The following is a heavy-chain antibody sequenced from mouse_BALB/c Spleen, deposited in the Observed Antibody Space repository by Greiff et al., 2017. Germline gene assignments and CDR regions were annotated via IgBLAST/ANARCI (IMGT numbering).Heavy chain of an antibody. CDR2: IYPGSGNT. J-gene: IGHJ2*01. Sequence: QVQLQQSGAELARPGASVKLSCKASGYTFTDYYINWVKQRTGQGLEWIGEIYPGSGNTYYNEKFKGKATLTADKSSSTAYMQLSSLTSEDSAVYFCARADYYGSFDYWGQGTTRTVSS. CDR3: ARADYYGSFDY. CDR1: GYTFTDYY. V-gene: IGHV1-77*01. D-gene: IGHD1-2*01.